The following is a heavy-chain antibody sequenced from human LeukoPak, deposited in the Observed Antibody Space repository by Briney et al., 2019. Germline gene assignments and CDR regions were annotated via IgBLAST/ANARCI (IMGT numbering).Heavy chain of an antibody. Sequence: PGGSLRLSCAASGFTFSNSWMTWVRQVPGKGLEWVATINGEGSDKYYVDSVKGRFIISRDNAKNSLHLQMSSLRVEDTAVYYCMDLGHSHWGQGTLVTVSS. CDR1: GFTFSNSW. D-gene: IGHD5-12*01. CDR3: MDLGHSH. J-gene: IGHJ4*02. V-gene: IGHV3-7*01. CDR2: INGEGSDK.